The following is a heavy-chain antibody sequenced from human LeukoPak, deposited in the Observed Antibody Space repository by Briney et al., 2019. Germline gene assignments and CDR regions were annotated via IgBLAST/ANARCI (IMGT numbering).Heavy chain of an antibody. V-gene: IGHV4-34*01. CDR2: INHSGST. CDR1: GGSFSGYY. Sequence: SETLSLTCAVYGGSFSGYYWSWIRQPPGKGLEWIGEINHSGSTNYNPSLKSRVTISVDTSKNQFSLKLSSVTAADTAVYYCARGWVGRGIDYWGQGTLVTVSS. J-gene: IGHJ4*02. D-gene: IGHD3-16*01. CDR3: ARGWVGRGIDY.